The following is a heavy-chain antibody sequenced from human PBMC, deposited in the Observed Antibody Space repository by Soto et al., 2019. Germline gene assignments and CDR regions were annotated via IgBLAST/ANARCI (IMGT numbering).Heavy chain of an antibody. D-gene: IGHD6-19*01. Sequence: SETLSLTCNVSGGSISSGSYYWGWIRQLPGKGLEWIGSIYYTGSTYYNPSLKSRVTISVDTSKNQFSLNLSSVTAADTAVYYCARPGSGWIYNWFDPWGQGTLVTVSS. V-gene: IGHV4-39*01. CDR1: GGSISSGSYY. CDR2: IYYTGST. CDR3: ARPGSGWIYNWFDP. J-gene: IGHJ5*02.